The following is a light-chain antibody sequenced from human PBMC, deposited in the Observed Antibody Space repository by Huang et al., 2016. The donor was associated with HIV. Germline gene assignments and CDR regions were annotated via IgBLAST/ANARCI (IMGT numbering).Light chain of an antibody. V-gene: IGKV1-33*01. Sequence: DIQLTQSPSSLSASVGDRVTITCQASQDLNNYLNWYQQRPGSAPKLLIYDASIWDTGVPSRFSGSGSGTEFTFTISSLQPEDVATYYCQHYNGYPLTFGQGTR. CDR2: DAS. J-gene: IGKJ5*01. CDR3: QHYNGYPLT. CDR1: QDLNNY.